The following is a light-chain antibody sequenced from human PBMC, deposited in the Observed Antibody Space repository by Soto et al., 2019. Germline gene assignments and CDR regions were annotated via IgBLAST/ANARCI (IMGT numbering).Light chain of an antibody. V-gene: IGKV3D-15*01. CDR2: GAS. CDR1: QSVGTN. CDR3: QHYKTWPLT. Sequence: EVVMTQSPATLSMSPGERATLSCRASQSVGTNLAWYQQKPGQSPRLLMYGASTGATGIPARFSGSGSGTEFTLTISSLQSEDYAVYYCQHYKTWPLTFGGGTRVEI. J-gene: IGKJ4*01.